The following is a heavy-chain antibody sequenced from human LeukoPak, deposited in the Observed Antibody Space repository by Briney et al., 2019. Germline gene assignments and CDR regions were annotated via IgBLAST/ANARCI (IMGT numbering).Heavy chain of an antibody. CDR3: ARGGSRSGYPHFDY. V-gene: IGHV3-48*01. CDR2: ISTSSSAI. J-gene: IGHJ4*02. CDR1: GFTFSSYS. D-gene: IGHD3-3*01. Sequence: GGSLRPSCAASGFTFSSYSMNWVRQAPGKGLEWVSYISTSSSAIYYADSVKGRFTISRDNAKNSLYLQMHSLRAEDTAVYYCARGGSRSGYPHFDYWGQGTLVTVSS.